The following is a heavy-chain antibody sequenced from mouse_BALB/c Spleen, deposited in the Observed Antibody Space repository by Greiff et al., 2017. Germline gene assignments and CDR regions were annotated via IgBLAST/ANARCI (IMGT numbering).Heavy chain of an antibody. CDR2: INPSNGGT. J-gene: IGHJ3*01. CDR1: GYTFTSYY. V-gene: IGHV1S81*02. CDR3: TRRGIYYDYEAWFAY. Sequence: QVQLQQSGAELVKPGASVKLSCKASGYTFTSYYMYWVKQRPGQGLEWIGEINPSNGGTNFNEKFKSKATLTVDKSSSTAYMQLSSLTSEDSAVYYCTRRGIYYDYEAWFAYWGQGTLVTVSA. D-gene: IGHD2-4*01.